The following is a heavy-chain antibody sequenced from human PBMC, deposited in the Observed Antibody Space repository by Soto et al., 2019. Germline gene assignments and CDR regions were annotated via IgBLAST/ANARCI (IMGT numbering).Heavy chain of an antibody. Sequence: GASLKVSGNASGYTFTSYGISWVRQAPGQGLEWMGFISAYNGNTNYAQKLQGRVTMTTDTSTSTDYMSLRSMRADDTAVCYRARDRPRGPWFVNXWGQLPLVTVSX. D-gene: IGHD3-9*01. CDR2: ISAYNGNT. V-gene: IGHV1-18*01. CDR1: GYTFTSYG. J-gene: IGHJ4*02. CDR3: ARDRPRGPWFVNX.